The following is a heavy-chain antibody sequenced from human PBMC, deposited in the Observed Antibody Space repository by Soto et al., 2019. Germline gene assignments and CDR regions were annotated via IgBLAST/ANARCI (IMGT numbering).Heavy chain of an antibody. V-gene: IGHV3-30-3*01. D-gene: IGHD6-6*01. CDR3: ARDPPTAARRGYHYGMDV. CDR1: GFAFESFA. J-gene: IGHJ6*02. Sequence: QIQLVESGGGVDQPGRSLRLSCAASGFAFESFAMHWVRQSPGKGLEWVAVISYDGTNKYYADSAKGRFTISRDNSNNTLYLQINSLRPEDTGVFYCARDPPTAARRGYHYGMDVWGQGTTVTVSS. CDR2: ISYDGTNK.